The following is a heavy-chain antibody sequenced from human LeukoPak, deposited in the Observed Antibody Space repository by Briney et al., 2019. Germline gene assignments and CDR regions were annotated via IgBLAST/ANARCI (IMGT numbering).Heavy chain of an antibody. D-gene: IGHD2/OR15-2a*01. CDR2: VSGSGDST. J-gene: IGHJ4*02. CDR3: AKSASGYYLFDY. Sequence: PGGSLRLSCAASGFILSSYGMSWVRQAPGKGLEWVSAVSGSGDSTNYADSVKGRFTISRDNSKNTLFLQMNSLRAEDTAVYYCAKSASGYYLFDYWGQGTLVTVSS. CDR1: GFILSSYG. V-gene: IGHV3-23*01.